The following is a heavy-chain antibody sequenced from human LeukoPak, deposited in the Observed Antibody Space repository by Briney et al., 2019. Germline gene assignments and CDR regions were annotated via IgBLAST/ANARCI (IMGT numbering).Heavy chain of an antibody. CDR3: ARGVAGSYYYYYMDV. J-gene: IGHJ6*03. CDR1: GYTFTSYY. Sequence: ASVKVSCKASGYTFTSYYMHWVRQAPGQGLEWMGIINPSGGSASYAQKFQGRVTMTRDTSTSTVYMELSSLRSEDTAVYYCARGVAGSYYYYYMDVWGKGTTVTISS. CDR2: INPSGGSA. V-gene: IGHV1-46*01. D-gene: IGHD6-19*01.